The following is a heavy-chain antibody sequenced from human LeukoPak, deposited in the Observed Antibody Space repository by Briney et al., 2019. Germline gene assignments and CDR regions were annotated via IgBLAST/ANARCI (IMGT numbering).Heavy chain of an antibody. V-gene: IGHV1-2*02. CDR1: GYTFTDYY. Sequence: ASVKVSCKTSGYTFTDYYIHWVRQAPGQGLEWMGWISPYSGDTQYAQKFQDRVTMTRVTSISTVYMELSSLSSDDTAVYYCARGGGTAHFDYWGQGTPVTVSS. J-gene: IGHJ4*02. CDR2: ISPYSGDT. D-gene: IGHD1-1*01. CDR3: ARGGGTAHFDY.